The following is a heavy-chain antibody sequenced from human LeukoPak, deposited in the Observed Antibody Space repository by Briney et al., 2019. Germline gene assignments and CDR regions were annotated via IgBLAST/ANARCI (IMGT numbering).Heavy chain of an antibody. CDR3: ARDLCWGCFDD. D-gene: IGHD3-10*02. Sequence: GGSLRLSCAASGFTFSIYGMGWVRQAPGKGLEWVSSISDNGGNTYYGDSVKGRFTISRDNSRNTLYLQMNSLGVDDTAVYYCARDLCWGCFDDWGQGNLVTVSS. CDR2: ISDNGGNT. V-gene: IGHV3-23*01. CDR1: GFTFSIYG. J-gene: IGHJ4*02.